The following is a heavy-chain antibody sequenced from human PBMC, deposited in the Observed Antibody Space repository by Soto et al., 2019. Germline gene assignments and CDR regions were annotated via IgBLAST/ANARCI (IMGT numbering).Heavy chain of an antibody. D-gene: IGHD2-15*01. CDR3: ARGHGDCSGGSCYPDY. CDR2: INHSGST. J-gene: IGHJ4*02. Sequence: SETLSLTCAVYGGSFSGYYWSWIRQPPGKGLEWIGEINHSGSTNYNPSLKSRVTISVDTSKNQFSLKLSSVTAADTAVYYCARGHGDCSGGSCYPDYWGQGTLVTVSS. V-gene: IGHV4-34*01. CDR1: GGSFSGYY.